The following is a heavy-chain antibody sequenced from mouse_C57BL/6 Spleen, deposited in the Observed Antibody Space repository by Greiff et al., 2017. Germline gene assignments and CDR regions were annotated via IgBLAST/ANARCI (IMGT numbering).Heavy chain of an antibody. CDR3: AISGFAD. Sequence: QVQLQQPGAELVKPGASVTVSCKASGYTFTSYWMHWVKQRPGKGLEWIGRIHPSDSDTNYNQKFKGKATLAVDKSSSTAYMPLSSLTSENSAVFYCAISGFADWGQRTLVTVSA. CDR1: GYTFTSYW. V-gene: IGHV1-74*01. J-gene: IGHJ3*01. CDR2: IHPSDSDT.